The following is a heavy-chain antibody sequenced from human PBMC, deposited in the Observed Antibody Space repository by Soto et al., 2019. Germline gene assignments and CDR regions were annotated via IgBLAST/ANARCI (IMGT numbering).Heavy chain of an antibody. V-gene: IGHV3-30*03. CDR2: ISYDGSNK. Sequence: QVQLVESVGGVVQPGRSLRLSCAASGFTFSSYGMHWVRQAPGKGLEWVAVISYDGSNKYYADSVKGRFTISRDNSKNTLYLQINSLRAEDTAVYYCAPWFGAFDYWGQGTLVTVSS. J-gene: IGHJ4*02. D-gene: IGHD3-10*01. CDR1: GFTFSSYG. CDR3: APWFGAFDY.